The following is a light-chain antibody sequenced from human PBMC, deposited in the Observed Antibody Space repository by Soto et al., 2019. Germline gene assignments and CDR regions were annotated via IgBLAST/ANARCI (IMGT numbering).Light chain of an antibody. J-gene: IGKJ4*01. CDR3: QQYNNWPPLT. CDR1: QSVSSY. Sequence: EIVLTQSPSTLSLSPGERATLSCRASQSVSSYLAWYQQKPGQAPRLIIYGASARATGIPARFSGSGSGTEFTLTISSLKPEDFAVYYCQQYNNWPPLTFGGGTKVDIK. CDR2: GAS. V-gene: IGKV3-15*01.